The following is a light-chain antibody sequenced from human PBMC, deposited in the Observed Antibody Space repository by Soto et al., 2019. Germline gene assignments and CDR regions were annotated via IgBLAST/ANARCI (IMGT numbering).Light chain of an antibody. CDR3: QQYNNWPPRT. Sequence: EIVVTQSPGTLSLSPGERATLSCRASQSVSSSYLAWYQQKPGQAPRLLIYGASSRATGIPDRFSGSGSGTDFTLTISRLEPEDFAVYYCQQYNNWPPRTFGQGTKVDIK. CDR2: GAS. V-gene: IGKV3-20*01. CDR1: QSVSSSY. J-gene: IGKJ1*01.